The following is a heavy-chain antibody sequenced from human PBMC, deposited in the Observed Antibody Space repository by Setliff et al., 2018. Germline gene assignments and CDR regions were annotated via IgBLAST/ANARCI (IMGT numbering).Heavy chain of an antibody. CDR3: ASELVGAPRVDY. V-gene: IGHV4-61*09. CDR1: GGSISSGSYY. Sequence: PSETLSLTCTVSGGSISSGSYYWSWIRQPAGKGLEWIGHIYTSGSTNYNPPLKSRVTISVDTSKNQFSLKLSSVTAADTAVYYCASELVGAPRVDYWGQGTLVTVSS. CDR2: IYTSGST. J-gene: IGHJ4*02. D-gene: IGHD1-26*01.